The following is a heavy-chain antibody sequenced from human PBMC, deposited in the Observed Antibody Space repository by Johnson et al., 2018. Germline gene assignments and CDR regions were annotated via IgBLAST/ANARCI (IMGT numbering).Heavy chain of an antibody. D-gene: IGHD5-12*01. V-gene: IGHV3-9*01. CDR3: AKDMGSGDDSNYYGMDV. CDR2: ISWNSGSI. J-gene: IGHJ6*02. CDR1: GFTFDDYA. Sequence: VQLVQSGGGVVQPGRSLRLSCAASGFTFDDYAMHWVRPAPGKGLEWVSGISWNSGSIGYADSVKGRFTISRDNAKNSLYLQMNSLRAEGTALYYCAKDMGSGDDSNYYGMDVWGQGTTVTVSS.